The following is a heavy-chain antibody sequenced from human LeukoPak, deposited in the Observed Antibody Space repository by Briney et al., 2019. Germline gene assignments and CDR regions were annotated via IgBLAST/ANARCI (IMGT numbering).Heavy chain of an antibody. J-gene: IGHJ4*02. D-gene: IGHD3-22*01. V-gene: IGHV3-53*01. CDR3: AKAYYDSSGYPIDY. CDR2: IYSGGSI. Sequence: QAGGSLRLSCAASGFTVSSNYMSWVRQAPGKGLEWVSVIYSGGSIYYADSVKGRFTISRDNSKNTLYLQMNSLRAEDTAVYYCAKAYYDSSGYPIDYWGQGTLVTVSS. CDR1: GFTVSSNY.